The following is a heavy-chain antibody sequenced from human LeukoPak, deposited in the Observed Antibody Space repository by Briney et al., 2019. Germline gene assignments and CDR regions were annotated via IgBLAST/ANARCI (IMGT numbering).Heavy chain of an antibody. V-gene: IGHV3-30*18. CDR3: AKGNDCGGDCYYFDY. D-gene: IGHD2-21*02. J-gene: IGHJ4*02. CDR2: ISHDGSNK. CDR1: GFTFSSYG. Sequence: PGGSLRLSCAASGFTFSSYGMHWVRQAPGKGLEWVAIISHDGSNKYYADSVKGRFTISRDNSKNTLYLQMNSLRAEDTAVYYCAKGNDCGGDCYYFDYWGQGTLVTVSS.